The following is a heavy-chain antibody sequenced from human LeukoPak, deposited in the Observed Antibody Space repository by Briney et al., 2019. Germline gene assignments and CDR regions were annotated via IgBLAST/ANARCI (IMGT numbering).Heavy chain of an antibody. V-gene: IGHV3-23*01. Sequence: GGSLRLSCAASGFTFSSYAMSWFRQAPGKGLEWVSAISGSGGSTYYADSVKGRFTISRDNSKNTLYLQMNSLRAEDTAVYYCAKDPGQWLVNFDYWGQGTLVTVSS. J-gene: IGHJ4*02. CDR1: GFTFSSYA. CDR3: AKDPGQWLVNFDY. CDR2: ISGSGGST. D-gene: IGHD6-19*01.